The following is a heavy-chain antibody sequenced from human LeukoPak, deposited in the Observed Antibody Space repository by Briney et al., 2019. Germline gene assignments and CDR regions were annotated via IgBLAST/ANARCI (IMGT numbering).Heavy chain of an antibody. V-gene: IGHV1-58*01. CDR2: IVVGSGNT. J-gene: IGHJ4*02. Sequence: SVKVSCKASGFTFTSSAVQWVRQARGQRLEWIGWIVVGSGNTNYAQKFQERVTITRDMSTSTAYMELSSLRSEDTAVYYCAAEGYYYDSSGYYYSNDHWGQGTLVTVSS. CDR1: GFTFTSSA. CDR3: AAEGYYYDSSGYYYSNDH. D-gene: IGHD3-22*01.